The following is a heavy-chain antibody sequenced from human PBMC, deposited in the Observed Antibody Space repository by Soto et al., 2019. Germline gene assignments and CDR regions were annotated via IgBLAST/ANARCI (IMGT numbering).Heavy chain of an antibody. CDR1: GGSISSYY. V-gene: IGHV4-59*01. CDR2: IYYSGST. Sequence: SETLSLTCTVSGGSISSYYWSWIRQPPGKGLEWIGYIYYSGSTNYNPSLKSRVTISVDTSKNQFSLKLSSVTAADTAVYYCAREGVRDGYNIADYWGQGTLVTVSS. D-gene: IGHD3-10*01. J-gene: IGHJ4*02. CDR3: AREGVRDGYNIADY.